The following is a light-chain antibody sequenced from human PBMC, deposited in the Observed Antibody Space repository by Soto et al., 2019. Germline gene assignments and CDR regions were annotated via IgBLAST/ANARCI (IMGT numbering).Light chain of an antibody. J-gene: IGLJ2*01. V-gene: IGLV2-14*01. CDR3: SSFTRSTTLEVV. CDR1: TSDVGRFNY. Sequence: QSALTQPASVSGSPGRSITIPCTGTTSDVGRFNYVSWYQQHPGEAPKLLIYAVSHRPSGVSNRFSGSKSGNTASLTISGLQAEDEGDYYCSSFTRSTTLEVVFGGGTKLTVL. CDR2: AVS.